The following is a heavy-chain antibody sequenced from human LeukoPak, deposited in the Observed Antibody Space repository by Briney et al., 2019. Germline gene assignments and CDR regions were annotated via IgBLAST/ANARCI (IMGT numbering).Heavy chain of an antibody. CDR3: ACSGPYSNGGVMNDY. V-gene: IGHV3-66*01. D-gene: IGHD6-19*01. CDR2: IYSGGGT. CDR1: GFTVSSKY. Sequence: PGGSLRLSCAASGFTVSSKYMSWVRQAPGRGLEWVSVIYSGGGTSYADSVKGRFTITTDTSKNTLYLQMNSLRADDTAVYYCACSGPYSNGGVMNDYWGQGTLVTVSS. J-gene: IGHJ4*02.